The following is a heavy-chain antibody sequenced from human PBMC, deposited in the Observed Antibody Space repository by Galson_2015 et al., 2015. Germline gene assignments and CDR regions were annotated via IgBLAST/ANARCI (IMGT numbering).Heavy chain of an antibody. CDR3: ARAGAQLQVIY. Sequence: SVKVSCKASGCTFTSYDINWVRQATGQGLEWMGWMNPNSGNTGYAQKFQGRVTMTRNTSISTAYMELSGLRSEDTAVYYCARAGAQLQVIYWGQGTLVTVSS. D-gene: IGHD3-22*01. CDR2: MNPNSGNT. V-gene: IGHV1-8*01. CDR1: GCTFTSYD. J-gene: IGHJ4*02.